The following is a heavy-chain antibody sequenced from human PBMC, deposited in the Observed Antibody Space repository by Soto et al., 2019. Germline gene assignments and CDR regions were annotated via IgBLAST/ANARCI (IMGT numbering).Heavy chain of an antibody. D-gene: IGHD3-9*01. J-gene: IGHJ5*02. V-gene: IGHV1-18*01. CDR2: ISGYDGRT. CDR1: GYTFTRYG. Sequence: GASVKVSCKTSGYTFTRYGISWVRQAPGQGLEWMGWISGYDGRTNFAQKVQDRVTMTTDTSTSTVYMELRSLRSEDTAVYYCGGEHDTFIGFGFDPWGQGTLVTVSS. CDR3: GGEHDTFIGFGFDP.